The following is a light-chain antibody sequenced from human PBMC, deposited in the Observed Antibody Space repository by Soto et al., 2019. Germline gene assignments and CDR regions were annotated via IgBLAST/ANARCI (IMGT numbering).Light chain of an antibody. CDR1: QDISNF. J-gene: IGKJ4*01. CDR2: SAN. CDR3: QQYDNLPLT. Sequence: DIQMTQSPSDMSASVGDRVTITCRASQDISNFLVWFQQRPGKVPKRLMYSANRLESGVPSRFSGSGSGTDFTFTISSLQPEDIATYYCQQYDNLPLTFGGGTKVDIK. V-gene: IGKV1-17*03.